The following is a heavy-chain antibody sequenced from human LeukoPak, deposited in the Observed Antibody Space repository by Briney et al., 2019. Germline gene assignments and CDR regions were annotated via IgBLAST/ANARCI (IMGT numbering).Heavy chain of an antibody. V-gene: IGHV3-23*01. Sequence: GGSLRLSCAASGFTFSSYAMSWVRQAPGKGLEWVSAISGSGDSTYYAESVKGRFTISRDNSKNTLYLQMNSLRAEDTAVYYCARDLSLIALTDWGQGTLVTVSS. D-gene: IGHD3-22*01. CDR3: ARDLSLIALTD. J-gene: IGHJ4*02. CDR1: GFTFSSYA. CDR2: ISGSGDST.